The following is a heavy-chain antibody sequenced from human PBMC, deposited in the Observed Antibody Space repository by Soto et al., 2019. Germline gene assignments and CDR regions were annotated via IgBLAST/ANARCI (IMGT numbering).Heavy chain of an antibody. CDR3: ARAGTANIDY. CDR1: GFTFSSYS. D-gene: IGHD1-1*01. CDR2: ISSSSSTI. J-gene: IGHJ4*02. V-gene: IGHV3-48*01. Sequence: GGSLRLSCAASGFTFSSYSMNWVRQAPGKGLEWVSYISSSSSTIYYADSVKGRFTISRDNAKNSLYLQMNSLRAEDTAVYYCARAGTANIDYWGQGTLVTVSS.